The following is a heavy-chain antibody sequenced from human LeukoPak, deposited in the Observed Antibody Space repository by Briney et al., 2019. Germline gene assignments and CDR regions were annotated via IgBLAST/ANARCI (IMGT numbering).Heavy chain of an antibody. Sequence: GGSLRLSCAASGFTFSTYGIHWVRQAPGKGLEWVAVISNDGSNKYYADSVKGRFTISRDNSKNTLYLQMNSLRDEDTAVYYCAKHRFESGGYHSTDWGQGTLVTVSS. J-gene: IGHJ4*02. CDR1: GFTFSTYG. D-gene: IGHD3-22*01. CDR3: AKHRFESGGYHSTD. V-gene: IGHV3-30*18. CDR2: ISNDGSNK.